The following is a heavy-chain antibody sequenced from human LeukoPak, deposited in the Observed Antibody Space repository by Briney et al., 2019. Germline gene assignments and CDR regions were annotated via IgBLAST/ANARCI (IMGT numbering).Heavy chain of an antibody. D-gene: IGHD2-2*02. CDR3: ARDHDCSSTSCYTGDYYYYMDV. V-gene: IGHV3-21*01. CDR2: ISSSSSYI. CDR1: GFTFSSYS. Sequence: TGGSLRLSCAASGFTFSSYSMNWVRQAPWKGLEWVSSISSSSSYIYYADSVKGRFTISRDNAKNSLYLQMNSLRAEDTAVYYCARDHDCSSTSCYTGDYYYYMDVWGKGTTVTVSS. J-gene: IGHJ6*03.